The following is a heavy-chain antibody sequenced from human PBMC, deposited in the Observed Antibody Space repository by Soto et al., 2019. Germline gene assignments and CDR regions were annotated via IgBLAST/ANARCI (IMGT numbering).Heavy chain of an antibody. CDR1: GYTFTSYG. CDR3: ARGSVWVTTVSRYYYGMDV. Sequence: ASVKVSCKASGYTFTSYGISWVRQAPGQGLEWMGWISAYNGNTNYAQKLQGRVTMTTDTSTSTAYMELRSLRSDDTAVYYCARGSVWVTTVSRYYYGMDVWGQGTTVTVSS. D-gene: IGHD4-4*01. J-gene: IGHJ6*02. V-gene: IGHV1-18*01. CDR2: ISAYNGNT.